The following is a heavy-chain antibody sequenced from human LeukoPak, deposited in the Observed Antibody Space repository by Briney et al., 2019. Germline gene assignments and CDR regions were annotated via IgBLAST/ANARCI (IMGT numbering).Heavy chain of an antibody. CDR2: ISQTGRIE. J-gene: IGHJ6*03. CDR3: AGDRAVALPTYYYYMDV. Sequence: GGSLRLSCAASGFTFTTYVIHWVRQAPGKGLEWVAVISQTGRIETYADSVQGRFTVSRDNSNNMAYLQMNSLKTEDTAVYYCAGDRAVALPTYYYYMDVWGKGTTDTVSS. D-gene: IGHD2-15*01. V-gene: IGHV3-30*04. CDR1: GFTFTTYV.